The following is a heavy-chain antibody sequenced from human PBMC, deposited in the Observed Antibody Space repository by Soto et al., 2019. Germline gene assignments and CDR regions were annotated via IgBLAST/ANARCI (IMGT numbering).Heavy chain of an antibody. J-gene: IGHJ4*02. Sequence: SETLSLTCSVSGGSISGHYWHWIRQSPGKGLEWIGYIFYSGSTNYNPSLKSRVTISVDTSKNQFSLKMSSVTAADTAVYYCARVGSSGWSPDYWGRGTLVTVCS. D-gene: IGHD6-19*01. V-gene: IGHV4-59*11. CDR1: GGSISGHY. CDR3: ARVGSSGWSPDY. CDR2: IFYSGST.